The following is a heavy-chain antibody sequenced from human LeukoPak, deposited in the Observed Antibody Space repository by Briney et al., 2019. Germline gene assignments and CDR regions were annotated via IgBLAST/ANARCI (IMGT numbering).Heavy chain of an antibody. CDR2: INPNSGGT. D-gene: IGHD1-26*01. CDR1: GYTFTSYY. J-gene: IGHJ6*02. Sequence: ASVKVSCKASGYTFTSYYMHWVRQAPGQGLEWMGWINPNSGGTNYAQKFQGWVTMTRDTSISTAYMELSRLRSDDTAVYYCARGSYYYYYGVDVWGQGTTVTVSS. CDR3: ARGSYYYYYGVDV. V-gene: IGHV1-2*04.